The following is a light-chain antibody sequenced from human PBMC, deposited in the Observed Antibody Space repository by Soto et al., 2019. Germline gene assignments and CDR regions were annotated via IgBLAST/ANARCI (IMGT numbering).Light chain of an antibody. CDR2: DAY. CDR1: QSFRGL. J-gene: IGKJ5*01. Sequence: EVVLTQSPVTLSLSPGERATLSCRASQSFRGLLAWYQQKPGQAPRLLIYDAYNRATGIPPRFSGSGSGTDFTLTISSLEPEDSAVYYCQQRLMWPITSGQGTRLEIK. CDR3: QQRLMWPIT. V-gene: IGKV3-11*01.